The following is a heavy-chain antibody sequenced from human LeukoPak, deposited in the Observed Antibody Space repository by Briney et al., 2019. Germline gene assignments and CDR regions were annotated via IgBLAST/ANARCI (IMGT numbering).Heavy chain of an antibody. J-gene: IGHJ4*02. Sequence: SETQSLTCAVYGGSFSGYYWSWIRQPPGKGLEWIGEINHSGSTNYNPSLKSRVTISVDTSKNQFSLKLSSVTAADTAVYYCARRRFPRHFDYWGQGTLVTVSS. CDR1: GGSFSGYY. CDR3: ARRRFPRHFDY. CDR2: INHSGST. V-gene: IGHV4-34*01.